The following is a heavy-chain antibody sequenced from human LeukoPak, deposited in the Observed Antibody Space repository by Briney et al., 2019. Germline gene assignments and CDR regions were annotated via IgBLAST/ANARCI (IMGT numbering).Heavy chain of an antibody. J-gene: IGHJ6*03. CDR3: AREEGYCSGGSCYTWYYMDG. CDR1: GFTLSTYS. Sequence: GGSLRLSCAASGFTLSTYSMNWVRQAPGKGLEWVSYVSSSSSIIYYSDSVKGRFTISRDNAKNSLYLQMNSLRVEDTAVYYCAREEGYCSGGSCYTWYYMDGWGKGTTVTVSS. V-gene: IGHV3-48*01. CDR2: VSSSSSII. D-gene: IGHD2-15*01.